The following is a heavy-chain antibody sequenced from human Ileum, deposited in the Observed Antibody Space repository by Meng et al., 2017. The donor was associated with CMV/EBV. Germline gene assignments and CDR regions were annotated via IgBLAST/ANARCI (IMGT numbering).Heavy chain of an antibody. J-gene: IGHJ4*02. Sequence: QVQLQEWGPGLVKSSATLSLTCYVSGGSISNYYWSWIRQPAGKGLEWIAHIYTSGTTNYNPSLKSRVTMSVDTSRNQFSLKLTSVTAADTAVYYCARNYGSGNWNFFHYWGQGTLVTVSS. V-gene: IGHV4-4*07. CDR1: GGSISNYY. CDR3: ARNYGSGNWNFFHY. D-gene: IGHD3-10*01. CDR2: IYTSGTT.